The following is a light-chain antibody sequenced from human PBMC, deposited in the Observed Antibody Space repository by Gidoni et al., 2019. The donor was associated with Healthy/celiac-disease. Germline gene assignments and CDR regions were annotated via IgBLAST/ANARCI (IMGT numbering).Light chain of an antibody. Sequence: IAMTHSPPSLPGTPGGPASISCRSSPTLLHSNGYNYLDWYLQKPGQSPQLLIYLGSNRASGVPDRFSGSGSGTDFTVKISRVEAEDVGVYYCMQALQTPYTFXXXTKLEIK. CDR2: LGS. CDR1: PTLLHSNGYNY. J-gene: IGKJ2*01. V-gene: IGKV2-28*01. CDR3: MQALQTPYT.